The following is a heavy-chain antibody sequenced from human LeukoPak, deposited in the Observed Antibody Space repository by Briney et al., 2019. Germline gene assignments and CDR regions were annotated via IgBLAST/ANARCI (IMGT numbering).Heavy chain of an antibody. V-gene: IGHV3-21*01. Sequence: GGSLRLSCAASGFTFSSYSMNWVRQAPGKGLEWVSSISSSSYIYYADSVKGRFTISRDNAKNSLYLQMNSLRAEDTAVYYCARGGEVGATNYYYYYGMDVWGQGTTVAVSS. CDR1: GFTFSSYS. D-gene: IGHD1-26*01. J-gene: IGHJ6*02. CDR2: ISSSSYI. CDR3: ARGGEVGATNYYYYYGMDV.